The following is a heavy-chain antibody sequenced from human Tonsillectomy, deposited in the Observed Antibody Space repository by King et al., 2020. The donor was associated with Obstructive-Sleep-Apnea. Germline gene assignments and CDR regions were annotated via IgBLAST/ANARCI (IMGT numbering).Heavy chain of an antibody. Sequence: QLVQSGAEVKKPGASVKVSCKTSGYTFGTYGITWVREAPGQGLEWMGWINPNNGNTDHGQKLQGRGTMTTDASTTTAYMELRRLRSDDTAVYYCATFRSAWYFDYWGQGTLVTVSS. V-gene: IGHV1-18*01. CDR3: ATFRSAWYFDY. J-gene: IGHJ4*02. D-gene: IGHD6-19*01. CDR2: INPNNGNT. CDR1: GYTFGTYG.